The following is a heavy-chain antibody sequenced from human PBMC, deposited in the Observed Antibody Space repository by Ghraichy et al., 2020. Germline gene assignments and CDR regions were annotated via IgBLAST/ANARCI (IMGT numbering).Heavy chain of an antibody. CDR3: ARNGEGLGVVVAPQDY. D-gene: IGHD6-19*01. CDR2: INPTGGGT. CDR1: GYTFTTYY. J-gene: IGHJ4*02. Sequence: ASVKVSCKASGYTFTTYYMHWVRQAPGQGLEWIGIINPTGGGTNYAQKFQGRVSMTRDTSANTVYMELSSLKSEDTAVYFCARNGEGLGVVVAPQDYWGQGTLVIVSS. V-gene: IGHV1-46*01.